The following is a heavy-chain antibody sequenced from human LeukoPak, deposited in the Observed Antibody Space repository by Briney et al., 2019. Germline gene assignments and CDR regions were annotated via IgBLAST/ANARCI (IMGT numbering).Heavy chain of an antibody. V-gene: IGHV4-30-4*08. J-gene: IGHJ3*02. CDR2: VYYSGST. Sequence: PSETLSLTCTVSGGSISSGDYYWSWIRQPPGKGLEWIGYVYYSGSTYYNPSLKSRVTISVDTSKNQFSLKLSSVTAADTAVYYCARATRHGLVRGAFDIWGQGTMVTVSS. CDR3: ARATRHGLVRGAFDI. CDR1: GGSISSGDYY. D-gene: IGHD6-19*01.